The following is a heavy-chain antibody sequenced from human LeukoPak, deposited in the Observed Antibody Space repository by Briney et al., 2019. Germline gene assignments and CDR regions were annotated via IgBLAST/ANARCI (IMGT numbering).Heavy chain of an antibody. J-gene: IGHJ4*02. V-gene: IGHV3-23*01. CDR1: GFTFSTYA. D-gene: IGHD1-1*01. Sequence: GGSLRLSCAASGFTFSTYAMSWVRHAPGKGLEWVSAISGSGDSTYYADSVKGRFTISRDNSKNTLYLQMNSLRAEDTAVYYCAKAPLNELISLEYWGQGTLVTVSS. CDR3: AKAPLNELISLEY. CDR2: ISGSGDST.